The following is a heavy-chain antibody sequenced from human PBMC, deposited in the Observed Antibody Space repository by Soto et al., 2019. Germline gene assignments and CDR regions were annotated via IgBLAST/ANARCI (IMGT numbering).Heavy chain of an antibody. V-gene: IGHV1-69*09. J-gene: IGHJ4*02. CDR1: GIMSSGYG. Sequence: HEQVVQSGPAMKEPGSSVKVSCRASGIMSSGYGFSWVRQAPGQGLEWVGMINPILDSTHYAQNLQGRVSLSVDKSRDTAYLEVTSLRLEDTAIYFCAMMKRARLDSWGRGTVVTVSS. D-gene: IGHD6-25*01. CDR2: INPILDST. CDR3: AMMKRARLDS.